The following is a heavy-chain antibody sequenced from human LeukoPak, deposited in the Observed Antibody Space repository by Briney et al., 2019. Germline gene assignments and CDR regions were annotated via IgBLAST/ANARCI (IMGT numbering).Heavy chain of an antibody. CDR2: ITSNGGST. J-gene: IGHJ4*02. CDR3: KNSPTSRIDY. CDR1: GFTFSSYD. Sequence: GGSVRLSCSASGFTFSSYDMYWVRQAPGKGPEYVSGITSNGGSTYHADSVKGRFTISRDNSKNTLYLQMSGLRAEDTAVYYCKNSPTSRIDYWGQGTLVTVSS. V-gene: IGHV3-64D*09. D-gene: IGHD2/OR15-2a*01.